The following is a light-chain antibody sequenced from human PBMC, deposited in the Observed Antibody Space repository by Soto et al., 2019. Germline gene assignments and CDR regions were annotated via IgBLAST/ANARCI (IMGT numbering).Light chain of an antibody. Sequence: DSVMTQSPLSLPVTPGEPASISCRSSQRLLHSNGYNFLDWYLQKPGQSPQLLIYLGSNRASGVPDRFSGSGSGTDFTLTISRVEAEDVGVYYCLQALQMPPTFGLGTRVEIK. CDR2: LGS. CDR1: QRLLHSNGYNF. V-gene: IGKV2-28*01. CDR3: LQALQMPPT. J-gene: IGKJ1*01.